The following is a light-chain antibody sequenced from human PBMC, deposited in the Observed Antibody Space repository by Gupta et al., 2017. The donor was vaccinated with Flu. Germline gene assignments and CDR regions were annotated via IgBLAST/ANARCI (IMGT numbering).Light chain of an antibody. CDR3: QYYDSRRSGADVV. Sequence: QSVLTHPPSVSGAPGQRVTISCTGSSSNIGAGYDVHWYQQLPGTAPKLLIYGNSNRPSGVPDRFSGSKSGTSASMAITGLQAEEEADHYCQYYDSRRSGADVVFGGGTKLTVL. CDR2: GNS. CDR1: SSNIGAGYD. V-gene: IGLV1-40*01. J-gene: IGLJ2*01.